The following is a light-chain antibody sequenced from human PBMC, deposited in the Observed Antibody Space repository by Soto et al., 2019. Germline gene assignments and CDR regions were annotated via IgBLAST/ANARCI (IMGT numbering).Light chain of an antibody. J-gene: IGKJ5*01. CDR2: GAS. Sequence: EIVMRQSPATLSVSPGERVTLSCRASQSVSSNLAWYQQKPGQAPRLLIYGASSRATGIPDRFSGSGSGTEFTLTISSLQPDDFATYYCQQYNSYPITFGQGTRLEIK. V-gene: IGKV3D-15*01. CDR3: QQYNSYPIT. CDR1: QSVSSN.